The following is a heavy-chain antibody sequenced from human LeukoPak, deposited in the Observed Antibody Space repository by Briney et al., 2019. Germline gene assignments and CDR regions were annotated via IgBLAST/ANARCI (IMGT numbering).Heavy chain of an antibody. CDR3: ARERRDFWSGYYWDWFDP. CDR1: GYSISSGYY. D-gene: IGHD3-3*01. CDR2: IYHSGST. Sequence: PSETLSLTCTVSGYSISSGYYWGWIRQPPGKGLEWIGSIYHSGSTYYNPSLKSRVTISVDTSKNQFSLKLSSVTAADTAVYYCARERRDFWSGYYWDWFDPWGQGTLVTVSS. J-gene: IGHJ5*02. V-gene: IGHV4-38-2*02.